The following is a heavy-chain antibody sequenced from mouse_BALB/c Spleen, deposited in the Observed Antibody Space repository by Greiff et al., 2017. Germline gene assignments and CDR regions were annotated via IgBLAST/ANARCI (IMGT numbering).Heavy chain of an antibody. CDR1: GYPFSSYW. V-gene: IGHV1-9*01. J-gene: IGHJ4*01. Sequence: QVQLQQSGAELMKPGASVKISCKATGYPFSSYWIEWVKQRPGHGLEWIGEILPGSGSTNYNEKFKGKATFTADTSSNTAYMQLSSLTSEDSAVYYCARSNYGGDAMDYWGQGTSVTVSS. CDR2: ILPGSGST. D-gene: IGHD2-5*01. CDR3: ARSNYGGDAMDY.